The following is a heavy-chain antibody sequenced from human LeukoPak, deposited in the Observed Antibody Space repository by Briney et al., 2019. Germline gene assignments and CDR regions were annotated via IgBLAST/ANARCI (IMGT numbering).Heavy chain of an antibody. CDR2: IKQDGSEK. Sequence: GGSLRLSCAASGFTFSSYWLSWVRQAPGKGLEWVANIKQDGSEKYYLDSEKARFTIYRANAKNALYLQMNSRRAEDAAVYYSARRYMATSAEDFDYWGRGMLVTVSS. J-gene: IGHJ4*02. V-gene: IGHV3-7*01. D-gene: IGHD5-24*01. CDR1: GFTFSSYW. CDR3: ARRYMATSAEDFDY.